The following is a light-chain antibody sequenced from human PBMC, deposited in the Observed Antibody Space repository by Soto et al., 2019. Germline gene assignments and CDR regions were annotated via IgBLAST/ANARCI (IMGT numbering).Light chain of an antibody. CDR1: QAIRND. J-gene: IGKJ1*01. CDR2: FAS. V-gene: IGKV1-6*02. Sequence: AIQMTQSPSSLSASVGDRVTITCRASQAIRNDLGWYQQKPGKAPKLLIYFASTLQSGVPSRFSSSGSGTDFTLTISSLQPEDFATYYCLQDYNYPPTFGQGTKVDIK. CDR3: LQDYNYPPT.